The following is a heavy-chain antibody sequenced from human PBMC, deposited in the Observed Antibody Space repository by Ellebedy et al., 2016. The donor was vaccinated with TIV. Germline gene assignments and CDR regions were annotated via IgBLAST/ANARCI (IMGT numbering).Heavy chain of an antibody. J-gene: IGHJ4*02. D-gene: IGHD3-16*01. CDR3: ARVLGRFDY. CDR1: GFTASSKY. V-gene: IGHV3-66*01. Sequence: GGSLRLSCAASGFTASSKYMSWVRQAPGKGLEWVSVIYRGGYTYYTDSVKGRFTISRDNSKNTLYLQMNSLRAEDTAVYYCARVLGRFDYWGQGTLVTVSS. CDR2: IYRGGYT.